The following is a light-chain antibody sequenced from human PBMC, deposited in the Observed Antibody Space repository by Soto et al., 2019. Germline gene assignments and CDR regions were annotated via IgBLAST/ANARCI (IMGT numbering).Light chain of an antibody. Sequence: DIQMTQSPSTLSASVGDRVTITCRASQSISSWLAWYQQKPGKAPKLLIYDAYSLESGVQSRFSGSGSGTEFTLTIRSLQPDDFATYYCQQYNSYSWTFGQGTKVDI. CDR2: DAY. CDR1: QSISSW. J-gene: IGKJ1*01. CDR3: QQYNSYSWT. V-gene: IGKV1-5*01.